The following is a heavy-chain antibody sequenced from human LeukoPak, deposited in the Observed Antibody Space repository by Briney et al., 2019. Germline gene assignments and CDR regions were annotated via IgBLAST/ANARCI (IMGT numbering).Heavy chain of an antibody. J-gene: IGHJ5*02. CDR3: ARDGSSRIRLEDWFDP. CDR2: INPNSGGT. D-gene: IGHD6-13*01. CDR1: GYTFTGYY. V-gene: IGHV1-2*02. Sequence: ASVPVSCKASGYTFTGYYMHWVRQAPGQGLELMGWINPNSGGTNYAQKFQGRVTMTRDTSISTAYMELSRLRSDDTAVYYCARDGSSRIRLEDWFDPWGQGTLVTVSS.